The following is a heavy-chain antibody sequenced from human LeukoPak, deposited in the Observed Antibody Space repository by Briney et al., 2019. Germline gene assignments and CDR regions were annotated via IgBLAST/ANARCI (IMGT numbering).Heavy chain of an antibody. J-gene: IGHJ5*02. Sequence: ASVKVSCKASGGTFSSYAISWVRQAPGQGLEWMGWINPNSGGTNYAQKFQGRVTMTRDTSISTAYMELSRLRSDDTAVYYCARERRIAAAVARPNNWFDPWGQGTLVTVSS. V-gene: IGHV1-2*02. CDR1: GGTFSSYA. CDR2: INPNSGGT. D-gene: IGHD6-13*01. CDR3: ARERRIAAAVARPNNWFDP.